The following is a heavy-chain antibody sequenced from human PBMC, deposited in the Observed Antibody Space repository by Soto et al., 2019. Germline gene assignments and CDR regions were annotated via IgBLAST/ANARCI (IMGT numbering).Heavy chain of an antibody. J-gene: IGHJ4*02. CDR3: ARAYSGSHEGFDY. CDR2: INAGNGNT. D-gene: IGHD5-12*01. V-gene: IGHV1-3*01. CDR1: GYTFTSYA. Sequence: ASVKVSCKASGYTFTSYAMHWVRQAPGQRLEWMGWINAGNGNTKYSQKFQGRVTITRDTAASIAYMELGSLRSEDTAVYYCARAYSGSHEGFDYWRQGTLVTVSS.